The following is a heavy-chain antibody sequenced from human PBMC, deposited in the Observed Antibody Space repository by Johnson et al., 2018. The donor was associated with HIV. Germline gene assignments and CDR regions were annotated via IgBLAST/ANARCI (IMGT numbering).Heavy chain of an antibody. D-gene: IGHD4-11*01. V-gene: IGHV3-30*19. J-gene: IGHJ3*02. CDR3: AREGNYAAFDI. Sequence: QVQLVESGGGVVQPGGSLRLSCAASGFTFSSYGMHWVRQAPGKGLEWVAVISYDGSNKYYADSVKGRFTISRDNSKNTLYLQMNSLRAEDTAVYYCAREGNYAAFDIWGQGTMVTVSS. CDR2: ISYDGSNK. CDR1: GFTFSSYG.